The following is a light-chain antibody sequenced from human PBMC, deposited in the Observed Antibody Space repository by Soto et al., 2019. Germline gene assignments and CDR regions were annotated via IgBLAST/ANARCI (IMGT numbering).Light chain of an antibody. CDR3: QQYGASVT. V-gene: IGKV3-20*01. Sequence: EIVLTQSPGTLSLSPGEGATLSCRASQGVSSSYLAWYQHKPGQAPRLLIYGASSRASGIPDRFSGSGSGTYFTLTINRLEPEDFAVYYCQQYGASVTFGPGTKVDLK. CDR1: QGVSSSY. CDR2: GAS. J-gene: IGKJ3*01.